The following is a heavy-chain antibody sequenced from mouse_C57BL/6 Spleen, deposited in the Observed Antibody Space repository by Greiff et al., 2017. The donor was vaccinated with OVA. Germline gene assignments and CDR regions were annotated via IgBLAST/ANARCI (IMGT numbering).Heavy chain of an antibody. CDR3: AKGGLLRYYFDY. CDR1: GFTFSDYG. Sequence: EVMLVESGGGLVKPGGSLKLSCAASGFTFSDYGMHWVRQAPEKGLEWVAYISSGSSTSYYADTVKGRFTISRDNAKNPLFLQMTSLRSEDTAMYYCAKGGLLRYYFDYWGQGTTLTVSS. V-gene: IGHV5-17*01. D-gene: IGHD1-1*01. CDR2: ISSGSSTS. J-gene: IGHJ2*01.